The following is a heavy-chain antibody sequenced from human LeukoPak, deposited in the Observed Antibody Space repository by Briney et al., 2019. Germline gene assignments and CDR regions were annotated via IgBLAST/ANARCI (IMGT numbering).Heavy chain of an antibody. CDR1: GGSISSSNW. J-gene: IGHJ4*02. CDR2: IYHSGST. Sequence: SGTLSLTCAVSGGSISSSNWWSWVRQPPGKGLEWIGEIYHSGSTNYNPSLKSRVTISVDTSKNQFSLKLSSVTAADTAVYYCARTDLGYYYDSSGFDYWGQGTLVTVSS. D-gene: IGHD3-22*01. V-gene: IGHV4-4*02. CDR3: ARTDLGYYYDSSGFDY.